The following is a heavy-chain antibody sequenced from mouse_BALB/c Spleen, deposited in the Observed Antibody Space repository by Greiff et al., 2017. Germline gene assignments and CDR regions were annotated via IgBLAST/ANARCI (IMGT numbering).Heavy chain of an antibody. D-gene: IGHD1-1*01. CDR1: GFSLTSYG. CDR3: AREFNYYGSSYYYAMDY. V-gene: IGHV2-9*02. J-gene: IGHJ4*01. CDR2: IWAGGST. Sequence: VKLVESGPGLVAPSQSLSITCTVSGFSLTSYGVHWVRQPPGKGLEWLGVIWAGGSTNYNSALMSRLSISKDNSKSQVFLKMNSLQTDDTAMYYCAREFNYYGSSYYYAMDYWGQGTSVTVSS.